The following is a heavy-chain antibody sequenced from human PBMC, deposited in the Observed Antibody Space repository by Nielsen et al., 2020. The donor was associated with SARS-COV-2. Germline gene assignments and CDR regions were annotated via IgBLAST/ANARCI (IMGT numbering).Heavy chain of an antibody. D-gene: IGHD4-17*01. CDR1: GFTFDDYA. V-gene: IGHV3-9*01. J-gene: IGHJ4*02. CDR3: AKDRPVTTDY. Sequence: SLKISCAASGFTFDDYAMHWVRQAPGKGLEWVSGISWNSGSIGYADSVKGRFTISRDNAKNSLYLQMNSLRAEDTAVYYCAKDRPVTTDYWGQGTLVTVSS. CDR2: ISWNSGSI.